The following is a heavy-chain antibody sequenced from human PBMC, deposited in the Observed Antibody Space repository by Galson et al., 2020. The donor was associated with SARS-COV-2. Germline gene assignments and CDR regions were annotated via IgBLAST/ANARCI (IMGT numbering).Heavy chain of an antibody. J-gene: IGHJ6*02. CDR1: GYRFTGYY. Sequence: ASVKVSCKASGYRFTGYYIHWVRQAPGQGPQYLGWINPSLGRVGYGQKFQDRVTMASDMSINTAYMELSSLRFDDTAVYYCARGLSGGWPSYHFYGMDVWGQGTTVTVSS. V-gene: IGHV1-2*02. CDR2: INPSLGRV. CDR3: ARGLSGGWPSYHFYGMDV. D-gene: IGHD6-19*01.